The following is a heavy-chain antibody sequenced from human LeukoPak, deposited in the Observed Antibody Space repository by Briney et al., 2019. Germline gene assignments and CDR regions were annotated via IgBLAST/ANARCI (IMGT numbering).Heavy chain of an antibody. Sequence: GGSLRLSCAVSGFTFSDDYMSWIRQAPGKGLEWVSYISTSGSTIYYAGSVKDRFTISRDNAKSSLYLQMNSLRAEDTAVYYCARAVRLSAFDIWGQGTMVTVSS. CDR2: ISTSGSTI. CDR1: GFTFSDDY. CDR3: ARAVRLSAFDI. V-gene: IGHV3-11*01. J-gene: IGHJ3*02. D-gene: IGHD6-25*01.